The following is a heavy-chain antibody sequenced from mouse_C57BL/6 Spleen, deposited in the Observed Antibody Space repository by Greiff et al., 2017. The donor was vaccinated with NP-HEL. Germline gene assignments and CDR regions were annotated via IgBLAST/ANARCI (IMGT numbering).Heavy chain of an antibody. CDR1: GFTFSSYT. J-gene: IGHJ2*01. CDR3: ARSYDYDLGY. V-gene: IGHV5-9*04. CDR2: ISGGGGTA. Sequence: EVQGVESGGGLVKPGGSLKLSCAASGFTFSSYTMSWVRQTPEQRLEWVATISGGGGTASSPDSVKGRFTISRDNAKNTLYLQMSSLRSEDTAMYYCARSYDYDLGYWGQGTTLTVSS. D-gene: IGHD2-4*01.